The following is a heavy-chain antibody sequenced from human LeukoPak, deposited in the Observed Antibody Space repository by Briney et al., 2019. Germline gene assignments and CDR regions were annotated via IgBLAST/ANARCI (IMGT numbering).Heavy chain of an antibody. CDR3: ARDQGLLVVAGRFGY. Sequence: PSETLSLTCSVSGGSISSSSYYWGWIRQPPGKGLEWIGSIYYSGNTYNNPSLKSRVTISVDTSKNQLSLKLTSVTAADTAVYYCARDQGLLVVAGRFGYWGQGTLVTVSS. J-gene: IGHJ4*02. CDR2: IYYSGNT. D-gene: IGHD6-19*01. V-gene: IGHV4-39*02. CDR1: GGSISSSSYY.